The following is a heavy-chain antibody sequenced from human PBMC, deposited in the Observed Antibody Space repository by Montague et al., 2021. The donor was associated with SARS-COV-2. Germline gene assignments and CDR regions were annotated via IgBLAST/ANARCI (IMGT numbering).Heavy chain of an antibody. D-gene: IGHD2-2*01. CDR3: ASALGFCSSTICYSVYGMDV. Sequence: SETLSLTCTVSGGSISSSSHYWGYIRQPPGKGLEWLGSIYYSGTTYYNPSLKSRVTISVDTSKNQFSLKLSSVTAADTAVYYCASALGFCSSTICYSVYGMDVWGQGTTVTVSS. J-gene: IGHJ6*02. CDR2: IYYSGTT. V-gene: IGHV4-39*01. CDR1: GGSISSSSHY.